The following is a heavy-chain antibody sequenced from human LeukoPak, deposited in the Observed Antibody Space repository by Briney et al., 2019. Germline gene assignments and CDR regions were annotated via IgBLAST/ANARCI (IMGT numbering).Heavy chain of an antibody. CDR1: GFTFDDYA. D-gene: IGHD3-22*01. V-gene: IGHV3-9*01. CDR3: ARNRDYYDSSGYPYPHYGMDV. Sequence: PGGSLRLSCAASGFTFDDYAMHWVRQAPGKGLEWVSGISWNSGSIGYADSVKGRFTISRDNAKNSLYLQMNSLRAEDTALYYCARNRDYYDSSGYPYPHYGMDVWGQGTTVTVSS. CDR2: ISWNSGSI. J-gene: IGHJ6*02.